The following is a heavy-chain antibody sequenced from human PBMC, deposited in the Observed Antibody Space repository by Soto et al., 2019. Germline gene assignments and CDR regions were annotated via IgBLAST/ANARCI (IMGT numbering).Heavy chain of an antibody. Sequence: SETLSLTFSVSGGTISSGDYYWSWIRQPPGKGLEWIGYIYYSGSTYYNPSLKSRVTISVDTSKNQFSLKLSSVTAADTAVYYCARCRREESIDPWGQGTLVT. CDR1: GGTISSGDYY. CDR2: IYYSGST. D-gene: IGHD6-6*01. CDR3: ARCRREESIDP. V-gene: IGHV4-30-4*01. J-gene: IGHJ5*02.